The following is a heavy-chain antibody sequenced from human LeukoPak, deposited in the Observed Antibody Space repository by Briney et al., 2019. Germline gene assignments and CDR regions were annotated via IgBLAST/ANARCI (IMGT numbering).Heavy chain of an antibody. CDR3: AKNRFRDTAMATDY. CDR1: GFTFSSYG. J-gene: IGHJ4*02. Sequence: GGSLRPSCAASGFTFSSYGMHWVRQAPGKGLEWVAFIRYDGSNKYYADSVKGRFTISRDNSKNTLYLQMNSLRAEDTAVYYCAKNRFRDTAMATDYWGQGTLVTVSS. V-gene: IGHV3-30*02. D-gene: IGHD5-18*01. CDR2: IRYDGSNK.